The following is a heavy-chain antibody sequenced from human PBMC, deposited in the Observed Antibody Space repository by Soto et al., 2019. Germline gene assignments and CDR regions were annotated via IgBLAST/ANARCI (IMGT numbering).Heavy chain of an antibody. CDR2: ISSSSSYI. CDR3: ARDFVGGLRDYYYDSSGYYGY. D-gene: IGHD3-22*01. CDR1: GFTFSSYS. J-gene: IGHJ4*02. V-gene: IGHV3-21*01. Sequence: GGSLRLSYAASGFTFSSYSMNWVRQAPGKGLEWVSSISSSSSYIYYADSVKGRFTISRDNAKNSLYLQMNSLRAEDTAVYYCARDFVGGLRDYYYDSSGYYGYWGQGTLVTVSS.